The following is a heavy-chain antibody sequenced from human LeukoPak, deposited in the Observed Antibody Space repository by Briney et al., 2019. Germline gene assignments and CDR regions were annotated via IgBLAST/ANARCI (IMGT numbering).Heavy chain of an antibody. D-gene: IGHD6-13*01. V-gene: IGHV3-7*01. CDR2: INLDGSER. Sequence: GSLRLSCAASGFTFSGHSMTWVRQAPGKGLEWVANINLDGSERSYVDFVKGRFTISRDNADNSMYLQMNSLRAEDTAVYYCGRVIAGAIDYWGQGTLVTVSS. CDR3: GRVIAGAIDY. CDR1: GFTFSGHS. J-gene: IGHJ4*02.